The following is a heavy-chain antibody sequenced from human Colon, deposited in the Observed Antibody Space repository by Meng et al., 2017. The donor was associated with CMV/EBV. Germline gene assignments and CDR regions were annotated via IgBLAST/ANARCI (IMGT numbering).Heavy chain of an antibody. CDR3: TKGYSGVDIYAFDV. CDR1: GASVRSTSHY. CDR2: AGNKANRYTT. Sequence: LSLTCTVSGASVRSTSHYWSWIRQPPGKGLEWVGRAGNKANRYTTEYAASVTGRFTISRDDSENSLYLQMNSLKTEDTAVYYCTKGYSGVDIYAFDVWGHGTRVTVSS. J-gene: IGHJ3*01. D-gene: IGHD1-26*01. V-gene: IGHV3-72*01.